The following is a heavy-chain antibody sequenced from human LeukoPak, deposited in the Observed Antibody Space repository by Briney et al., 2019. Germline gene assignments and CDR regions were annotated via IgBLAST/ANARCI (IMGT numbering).Heavy chain of an antibody. CDR3: ARVRGYSSSYWFDP. CDR2: IKQDGSEK. CDR1: GFTFSSYW. Sequence: GGSLRLSCAASGFTFSSYWMSWVRQAPGKGLEWVANIKQDGSEKYYVDSVKGRFTISRDNAKNSLYLQMNSLRAEDTAVYYCARVRGYSSSYWFDPWGQGTLVTVS. V-gene: IGHV3-7*01. D-gene: IGHD6-13*01. J-gene: IGHJ5*02.